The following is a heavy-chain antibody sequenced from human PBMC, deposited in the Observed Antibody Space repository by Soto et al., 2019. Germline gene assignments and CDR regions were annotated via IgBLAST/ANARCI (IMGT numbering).Heavy chain of an antibody. CDR3: ARAAAARPPAWE. J-gene: IGHJ4*02. CDR1: GFTFGDYY. V-gene: IGHV3-11*01. CDR2: ISRSGSST. Sequence: QVQLVESGEVVVKPGGSLRLSCAASGFTFGDYYMSWIRQAPGKELEWVSYISRSGSSTDYVDSVRGQFTISRDNAKNSLYLQMDSLGAEDTGVYASARAAAARPPAWEWGQGTMVTVSS. D-gene: IGHD6-6*01.